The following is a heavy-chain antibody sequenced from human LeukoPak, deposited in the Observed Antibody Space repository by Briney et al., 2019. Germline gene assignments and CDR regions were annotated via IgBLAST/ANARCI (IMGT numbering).Heavy chain of an antibody. CDR2: FDPEDGET. Sequence: VASVKVSCTVSGYTLTELSMHWVRQAPGKGLEWMGGFDPEDGETIYAQKFQGRVTMTRDTSTSTVYMELSSLRSEDTAVYYCARGTYGSSAYYGTLNYWGQGTLVTVSS. CDR3: ARGTYGSSAYYGTLNY. J-gene: IGHJ4*02. CDR1: GYTLTELS. V-gene: IGHV1-24*01. D-gene: IGHD3-22*01.